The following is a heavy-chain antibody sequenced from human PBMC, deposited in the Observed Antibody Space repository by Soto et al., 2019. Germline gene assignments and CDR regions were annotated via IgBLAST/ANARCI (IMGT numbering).Heavy chain of an antibody. CDR1: VFTFSNYA. CDR3: AKDQGSSWYEIDY. CDR2: ISGSGGST. D-gene: IGHD6-13*01. Sequence: EVQLLESGGGLVQPGGSLRLSCAASVFTFSNYAVTWVRQAPGKGLEWVSTISGSGGSTYYADSVKGRFTISRDNSKNAQYLQMNSLRAEDTAVYYCAKDQGSSWYEIDYWGQGKMVIVS. J-gene: IGHJ4*02. V-gene: IGHV3-23*01.